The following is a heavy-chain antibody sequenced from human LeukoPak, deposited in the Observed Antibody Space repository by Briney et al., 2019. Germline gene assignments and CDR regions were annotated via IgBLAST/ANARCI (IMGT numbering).Heavy chain of an antibody. CDR2: INHSGST. J-gene: IGHJ4*02. Sequence: SETLSLTCTVSGGSISSSIYYWSWIRQPPGKGLEWIGEINHSGSTNYNPSLKSRVTISVDTSKNQFSLKLSSVTAADTAVYYCARGDRYSGFDYWGQGTLVTVSS. CDR1: GGSISSSIYY. CDR3: ARGDRYSGFDY. V-gene: IGHV4-39*07. D-gene: IGHD6-13*01.